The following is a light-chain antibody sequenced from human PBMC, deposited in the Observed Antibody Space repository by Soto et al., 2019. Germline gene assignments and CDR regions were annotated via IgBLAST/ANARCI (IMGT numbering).Light chain of an antibody. CDR1: SGHSDYA. CDR3: QAWGTGGV. J-gene: IGLJ3*02. V-gene: IGLV4-69*01. Sequence: QLVLTQSPSASASPGASVKLTFTLSSGHSDYAIAWHQQQPEKGPRYLMKVTSDGSHTKGDAIPDRFSGSSSGADRYLTISSLRSDDEADYDCQAWGTGGVFGGGTKLTVL. CDR2: VTSDGSH.